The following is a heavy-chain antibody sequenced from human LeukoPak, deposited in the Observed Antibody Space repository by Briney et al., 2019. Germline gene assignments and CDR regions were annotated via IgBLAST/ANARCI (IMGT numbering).Heavy chain of an antibody. V-gene: IGHV1-46*01. CDR3: ASTGYPAAGYYYYYGMDV. D-gene: IGHD6-13*01. J-gene: IGHJ6*02. Sequence: ASVKVSCKASGYTFTSYYMHWVRQAPGQGLEWMGIINPSGGSTSYAQKFQGRVTMTRDTSTSTVYMELSSLRSEDTAVYYCASTGYPAAGYYYYYGMDVWGQGTTVTVSS. CDR1: GYTFTSYY. CDR2: INPSGGST.